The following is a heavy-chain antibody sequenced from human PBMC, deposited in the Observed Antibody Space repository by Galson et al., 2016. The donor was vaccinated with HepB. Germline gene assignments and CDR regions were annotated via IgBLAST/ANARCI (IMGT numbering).Heavy chain of an antibody. CDR1: GFTFSNYG. Sequence: SLRLSCAASGFTFSNYGVSWVRQAPGEGLEWVSTVSYSGGSTYYADSVKGRFTISRDNSKNTLFLQMNSLRVEDTAIYYCAKRHYYGSGSFDYWGQGTLVTVSS. CDR3: AKRHYYGSGSFDY. CDR2: VSYSGGST. J-gene: IGHJ4*02. V-gene: IGHV3-23*01. D-gene: IGHD3-10*01.